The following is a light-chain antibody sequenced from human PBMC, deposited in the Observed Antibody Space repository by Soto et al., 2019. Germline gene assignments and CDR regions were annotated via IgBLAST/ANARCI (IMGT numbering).Light chain of an antibody. CDR2: EVT. Sequence: QSALTQPASVSGSPGQSITISCTGTSSDVGGYNYVSWYQQHPGKAPKLVIYEVTNRPSGVSNRFSGSKSGNTASLTISGLQAEDEADYYCSSYTSSITPVFGGGTKVTVL. CDR3: SSYTSSITPV. CDR1: SSDVGGYNY. J-gene: IGLJ3*02. V-gene: IGLV2-14*01.